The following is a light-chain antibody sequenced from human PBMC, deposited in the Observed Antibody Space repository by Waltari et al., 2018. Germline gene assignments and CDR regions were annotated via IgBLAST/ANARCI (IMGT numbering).Light chain of an antibody. Sequence: QSALTQPPSASGSPGQSVTIPCTGTSSDVGGYNCVPWYQQHPGKAPKLMLYDVSKRPSGVPDRFSGSKSGNTAYLTVSGLQAEDEADYYCNSYAGSNSVLFGAGTKLTVL. CDR1: SSDVGGYNC. CDR3: NSYAGSNSVL. J-gene: IGLJ2*01. CDR2: DVS. V-gene: IGLV2-8*01.